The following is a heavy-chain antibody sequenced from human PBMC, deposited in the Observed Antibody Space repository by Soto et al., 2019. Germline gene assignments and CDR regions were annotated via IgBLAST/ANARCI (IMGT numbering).Heavy chain of an antibody. CDR3: AKSSGYHDAFDI. V-gene: IGHV5-51*01. CDR2: IYPGDSDT. Sequence: GESLKISCKGSGYSFTSYWIGWVRQMPGKGLEWMGIIYPGDSDTRYSPSFQGRFTISRDNSKNTLYLQMNSLRAEDTAVYYCAKSSGYHDAFDIWGQGTMVTVSS. D-gene: IGHD3-22*01. CDR1: GYSFTSYW. J-gene: IGHJ3*02.